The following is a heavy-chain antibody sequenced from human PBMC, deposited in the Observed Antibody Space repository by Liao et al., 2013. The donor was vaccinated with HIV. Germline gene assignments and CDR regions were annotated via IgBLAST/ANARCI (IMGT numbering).Heavy chain of an antibody. Sequence: QLQLQESGPGLVKPSETLSLACTVSGGSISGKTYHWGWIRQPPGKGLEWIGSIYYSGSTYYNPSLRSRVTISIDTSNNHFSLRLNSMTAADTAVYYCARGLGGPFDTWGQGTLVTVSS. CDR3: ARGLGGPFDT. CDR2: IYYSGST. V-gene: IGHV4-39*02. CDR1: GGSISGKTYH. D-gene: IGHD1-26*01. J-gene: IGHJ4*02.